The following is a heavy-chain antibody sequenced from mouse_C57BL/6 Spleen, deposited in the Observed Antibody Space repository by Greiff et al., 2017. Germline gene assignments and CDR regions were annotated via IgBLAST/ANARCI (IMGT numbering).Heavy chain of an antibody. V-gene: IGHV1-4*01. J-gene: IGHJ4*01. Sequence: VQLQESGAELARPGASVKMSCKASGYTFTSYTMHWVKQRPGQGLEWIGYINPSSGYHKYNQKFKDKATLTANKSSSPTYMQLGSLTSEYSTVYYCARKPITTVVDYAMDYWGQGTSVTVSS. CDR3: ARKPITTVVDYAMDY. D-gene: IGHD1-1*01. CDR1: GYTFTSYT. CDR2: INPSSGYH.